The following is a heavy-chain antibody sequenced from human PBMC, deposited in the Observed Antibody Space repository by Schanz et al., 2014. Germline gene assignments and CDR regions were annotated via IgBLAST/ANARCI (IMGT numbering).Heavy chain of an antibody. Sequence: EVQLLESGGGLIQPGGSLRLSCAASGFMFGSSVMAWVRQAPGKGLEWVSAINTGVNTYYADSVRGRFTMSRDNSKNTLYLQMNSLRAGDAAVYYCARGLIAAAGGAFDYWGQGTLXAVSA. J-gene: IGHJ4*02. CDR1: GFMFGSSV. D-gene: IGHD6-13*01. V-gene: IGHV3-23*01. CDR3: ARGLIAAAGGAFDY. CDR2: INTGVNT.